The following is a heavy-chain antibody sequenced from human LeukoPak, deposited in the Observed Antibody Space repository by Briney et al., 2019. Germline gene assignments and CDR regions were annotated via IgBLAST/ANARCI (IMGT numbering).Heavy chain of an antibody. D-gene: IGHD6-13*01. CDR3: ATSTGSSWRRDAFDI. CDR1: GFTFCNYC. Sequence: GGSLRLSCAASGFTFCNYCMNWVPQAPGQGLEWVSSISGSSNYIYYADSVKGRFTISRDNAKNSLYLQMNSLRAEDTAVYYCATSTGSSWRRDAFDIWGQGTMVTVSS. V-gene: IGHV3-21*01. J-gene: IGHJ3*02. CDR2: ISGSSNYI.